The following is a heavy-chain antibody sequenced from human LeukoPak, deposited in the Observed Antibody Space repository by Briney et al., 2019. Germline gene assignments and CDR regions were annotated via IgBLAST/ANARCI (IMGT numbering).Heavy chain of an antibody. CDR3: ARDPDVLRYFDWLSRGDAFDI. D-gene: IGHD3-9*01. J-gene: IGHJ3*02. V-gene: IGHV1-8*03. Sequence: ASVKVSCKASGYTFTRYDINWVRQATGQGLEWMGWMNPNSGNTGYAQKFQGRVTITRNTSISTAYMELSSLRSEDTAVYYCARDPDVLRYFDWLSRGDAFDIWGQGTMVTVSS. CDR2: MNPNSGNT. CDR1: GYTFTRYD.